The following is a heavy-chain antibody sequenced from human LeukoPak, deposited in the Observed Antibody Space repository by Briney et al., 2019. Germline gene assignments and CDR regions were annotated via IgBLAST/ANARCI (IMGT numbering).Heavy chain of an antibody. Sequence: SVKVSCKASGGTFSSYAISWVRQAPGQGLEWMGGIIPIFGTANYAQKFQGRVTITADESTSTAYMELSSLRSEDTAVYYCARVFTNGDYYFDYWGRGTLVTVSS. D-gene: IGHD4-17*01. CDR2: IIPIFGTA. CDR3: ARVFTNGDYYFDY. CDR1: GGTFSSYA. J-gene: IGHJ4*02. V-gene: IGHV1-69*01.